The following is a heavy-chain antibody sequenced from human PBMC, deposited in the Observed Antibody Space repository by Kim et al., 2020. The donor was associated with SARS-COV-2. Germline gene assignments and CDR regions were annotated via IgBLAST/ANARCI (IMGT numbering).Heavy chain of an antibody. CDR1: GFTFDDYA. CDR3: AKDMVSLEGDAFDI. J-gene: IGHJ3*02. Sequence: GGSLRLSCAASGFTFDDYAMHWVRQAPGKGLEWVSGISWNSGSIGYADSVKGRFTISRDNAKNSLYLQMNSLRAEDTALYYCAKDMVSLEGDAFDIWGQGTMVTVSS. V-gene: IGHV3-9*01. CDR2: ISWNSGSI.